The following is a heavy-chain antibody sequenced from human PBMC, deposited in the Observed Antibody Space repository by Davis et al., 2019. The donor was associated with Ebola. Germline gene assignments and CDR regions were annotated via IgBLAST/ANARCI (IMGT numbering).Heavy chain of an antibody. Sequence: MPSETLSLTCSVSGASISSYYWSWIRQPPGKGLEWIGYIYYSGSTNYNPSLKSRVTISVDTSKNQFSLKLSSVTAADTAVYYCARLVFLVSSGYSYYYGMDVWGKGTTVTVSS. V-gene: IGHV4-59*08. CDR3: ARLVFLVSSGYSYYYGMDV. D-gene: IGHD3-22*01. CDR2: IYYSGST. J-gene: IGHJ6*04. CDR1: GASISSYY.